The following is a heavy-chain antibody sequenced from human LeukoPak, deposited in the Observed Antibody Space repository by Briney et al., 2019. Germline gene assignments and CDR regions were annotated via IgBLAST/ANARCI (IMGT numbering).Heavy chain of an antibody. V-gene: IGHV3-30*03. Sequence: PGGSLRLSCAASGFTFSSYGMHWVRQAPGKGLEWVAVISYDGSNKYYADSVKGRFTISRDNSKNTLYLQMNSLRAEDTAVYYCARPQLEMGAFDIWGQGTMVTVSS. CDR2: ISYDGSNK. CDR1: GFTFSSYG. D-gene: IGHD5-24*01. J-gene: IGHJ3*02. CDR3: ARPQLEMGAFDI.